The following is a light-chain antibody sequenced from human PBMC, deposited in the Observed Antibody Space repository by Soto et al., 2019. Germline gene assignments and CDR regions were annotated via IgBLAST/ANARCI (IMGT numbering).Light chain of an antibody. V-gene: IGLV2-14*01. CDR2: EVS. CDR1: SSDVGGYHY. Sequence: QSALTKPASVSGSPGQSITISCTGTSSDVGGYHYVSWCQQHPGKAPKLMIYEVSNRPSGVSNRFSGSKSGNTASLTISGLQAEDEADYFCSSYTSNSTLVFGGGTQLTVL. J-gene: IGLJ3*02. CDR3: SSYTSNSTLV.